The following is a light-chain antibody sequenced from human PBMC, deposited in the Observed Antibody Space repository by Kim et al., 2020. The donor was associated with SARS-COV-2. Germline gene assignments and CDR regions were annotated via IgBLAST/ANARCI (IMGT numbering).Light chain of an antibody. CDR1: SPNIWNNY. CDR2: GNN. Sequence: GPKVPIPCSGTSPNIWNNYISWYQQLPGTAPKPLIYGNNKRPSGIPDRFSGSKSGTSAPLGITGLQAGDEADYYCETWDNSLSAVVFGGGTQLTVL. J-gene: IGLJ2*01. CDR3: ETWDNSLSAVV. V-gene: IGLV1-51*01.